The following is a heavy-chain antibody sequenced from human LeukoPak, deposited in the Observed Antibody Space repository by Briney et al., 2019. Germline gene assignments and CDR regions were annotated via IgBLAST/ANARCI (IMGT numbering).Heavy chain of an antibody. CDR3: ARGRYGDPDRHYFDY. CDR1: GGSFSGYY. V-gene: IGHV4-34*01. D-gene: IGHD4-17*01. J-gene: IGHJ4*02. Sequence: SETLSLTCAVYGGSFSGYYWSWIRQPPGKGLEWIGEINHSGSTNYNPSLKSRVTISVDTSKNQFSLKLSSVTAADTAVYYCARGRYGDPDRHYFDYWGQGTLVTVSS. CDR2: INHSGST.